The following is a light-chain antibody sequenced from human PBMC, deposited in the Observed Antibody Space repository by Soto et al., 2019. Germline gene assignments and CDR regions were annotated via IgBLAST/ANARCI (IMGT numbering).Light chain of an antibody. Sequence: EIVLTQSPATLSLSPGERATLSCRASQSVSTYLAWYQQKPGQAPRLLIYDAFNRATGIPARFSGSGSGTDFTLTISSLEPEDFAVYYCQHRSNWPPLTFGGGTKVEIK. CDR1: QSVSTY. J-gene: IGKJ4*01. V-gene: IGKV3-11*01. CDR2: DAF. CDR3: QHRSNWPPLT.